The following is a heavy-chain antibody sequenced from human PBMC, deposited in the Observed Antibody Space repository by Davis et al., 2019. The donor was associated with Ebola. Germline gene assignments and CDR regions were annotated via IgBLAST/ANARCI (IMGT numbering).Heavy chain of an antibody. J-gene: IGHJ5*02. CDR2: MNPHTGYR. CDR1: GYTFSVYD. V-gene: IGHV1-8*01. Sequence: AASVKVSCKASGYTFSVYDFNWVRQVAGQGLEWMGWMNPHTGYRAYSRKFQGRVSMTRNTSINTAYMELSSLTSEDTAVYYCARGLMDSATLRAGWFDPWGQGTLVTVSS. CDR3: ARGLMDSATLRAGWFDP. D-gene: IGHD1-26*01.